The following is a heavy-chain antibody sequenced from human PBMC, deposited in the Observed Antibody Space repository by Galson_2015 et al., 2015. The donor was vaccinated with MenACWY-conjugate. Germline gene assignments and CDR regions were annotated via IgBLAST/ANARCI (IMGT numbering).Heavy chain of an antibody. CDR1: GFTFSNAW. CDR3: TTANVYPDY. CDR2: IKSKTDGGTT. J-gene: IGHJ4*02. Sequence: SLRLSCAASGFTFSNAWMSWVRQAPGKGLEWGGRIKSKTDGGTTDYAAPVKGRFTISRDDSKNTLYLQMNSLKTEDTAVYYCTTANVYPDYWGQGTLVTVSS. V-gene: IGHV3-15*01. D-gene: IGHD2-2*01.